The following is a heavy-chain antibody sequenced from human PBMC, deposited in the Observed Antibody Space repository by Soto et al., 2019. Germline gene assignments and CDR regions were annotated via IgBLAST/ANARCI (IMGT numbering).Heavy chain of an antibody. Sequence: GPGPGLSSETLSLTCAVSGGSISSGGYSWRWIRQPPGKGLEWIGYIYHSGSTYYNPSLKSRVTISVDRSKNQFSLKLSSVTAADTAVYYCARSSGHAHDYWGQGTLVTVSS. CDR1: GGSISSGGYS. J-gene: IGHJ4*02. CDR3: ARSSGHAHDY. D-gene: IGHD3-22*01. CDR2: IYHSGST. V-gene: IGHV4-30-2*01.